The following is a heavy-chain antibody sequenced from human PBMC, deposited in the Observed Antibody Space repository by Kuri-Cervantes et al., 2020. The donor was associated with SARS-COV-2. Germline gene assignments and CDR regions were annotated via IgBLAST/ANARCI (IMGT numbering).Heavy chain of an antibody. V-gene: IGHV3-11*04. CDR3: VRDGDHWNFDY. D-gene: IGHD1-1*01. Sequence: GGSLRLSCAASGFTFSDYYMSWIRQAPGKGLEWVSYISSSGSTIYYADSVKGRFTISRDNAKNMLFLQMNSLRAEDTAVYYCVRDGDHWNFDYWGQGNQVTRSS. CDR2: ISSSGSTI. CDR1: GFTFSDYY. J-gene: IGHJ4*02.